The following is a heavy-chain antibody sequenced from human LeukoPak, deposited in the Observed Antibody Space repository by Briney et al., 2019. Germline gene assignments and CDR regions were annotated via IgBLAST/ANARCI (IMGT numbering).Heavy chain of an antibody. CDR3: AITRSSYDAFDI. V-gene: IGHV1-69*13. CDR2: IIPIFGTA. CDR1: GGTFSSYA. Sequence: ASVKVSCMASGGTFSSYAISWVRQAPGQGLEWMGGIIPIFGTANYAQKFQGRVTITADESTSTAYMELSSLRSEDTAVYYCAITRSSYDAFDIWGQGTMVTVSS. D-gene: IGHD6-13*01. J-gene: IGHJ3*02.